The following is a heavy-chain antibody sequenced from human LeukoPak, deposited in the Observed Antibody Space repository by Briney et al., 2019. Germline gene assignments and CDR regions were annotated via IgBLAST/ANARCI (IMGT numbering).Heavy chain of an antibody. V-gene: IGHV1-46*01. CDR2: INPSAGST. D-gene: IGHD5-18*01. J-gene: IGHJ3*02. CDR3: AREDTAMVRAFDI. CDR1: GYTFTSYY. Sequence: ASVKISCKASGYTFTSYYMHWVRQAPGQGLEWMGIINPSAGSTSYAQKFKGRVTMTRDTSTSTVYMELSSLRSEDTAVYYCAREDTAMVRAFDIWGQGTMVTLSS.